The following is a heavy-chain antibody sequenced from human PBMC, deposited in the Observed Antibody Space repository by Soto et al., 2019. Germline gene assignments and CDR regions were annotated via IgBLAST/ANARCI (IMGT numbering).Heavy chain of an antibody. CDR2: INAGNGNT. V-gene: IGHV1-3*01. Sequence: GASVKVSCKASGYTFTSYAMHWVRQAPGQRLEWMGWINAGNGNTKYSQKFQGRVTITRDTSASTAYMELSSLRSEDTAVYYCARDPSMVRMGAFDIWGQGTMVTVSS. D-gene: IGHD3-10*01. CDR3: ARDPSMVRMGAFDI. CDR1: GYTFTSYA. J-gene: IGHJ3*02.